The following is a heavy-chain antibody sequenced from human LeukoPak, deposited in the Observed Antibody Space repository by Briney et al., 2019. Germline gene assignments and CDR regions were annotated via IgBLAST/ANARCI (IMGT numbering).Heavy chain of an antibody. D-gene: IGHD3-9*01. Sequence: SVKVSCKASGGTFSSYAISWVRQAPGQGLELMGRIIPILGIANYAQKFQGRVTITADKSTNTAYMELSSLRSEDTAVYFCSRDLVHTISTASGYYYGMDVWGQGTTVTVSS. V-gene: IGHV1-69*04. CDR2: IIPILGIA. J-gene: IGHJ6*02. CDR1: GGTFSSYA. CDR3: SRDLVHTISTASGYYYGMDV.